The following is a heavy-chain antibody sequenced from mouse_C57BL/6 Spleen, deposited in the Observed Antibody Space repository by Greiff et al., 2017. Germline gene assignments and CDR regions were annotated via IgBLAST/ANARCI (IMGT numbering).Heavy chain of an antibody. D-gene: IGHD2-3*01. J-gene: IGHJ2*01. Sequence: EVQLQQSGPELVKPGASVKISCKASGYSFTGYYMNWVKQSPEKSLEWIGEINPSTGGTTYTQKFKAKATLTVDKSSSTAYMQLKSLTSEDSAVYYCASGYYVGYYFDYWGQGTTLTVSS. CDR2: INPSTGGT. CDR3: ASGYYVGYYFDY. V-gene: IGHV1-42*01. CDR1: GYSFTGYY.